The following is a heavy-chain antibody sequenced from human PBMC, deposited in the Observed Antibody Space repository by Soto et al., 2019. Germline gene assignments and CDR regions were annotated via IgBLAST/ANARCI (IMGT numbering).Heavy chain of an antibody. D-gene: IGHD3-16*01. J-gene: IGHJ6*02. CDR1: GYTFTSYA. Sequence: GASVKVSCKASGYTFTSYAMNWVRQAPGQGLEWMGWINANPGNPTYAQGFTGRFVFSLDTSVSTAYLQICSLKAEDTAVHYCARAGLSGGDYYYYGMDVWGQGTTVTVSS. V-gene: IGHV7-4-1*01. CDR2: INANPGNP. CDR3: ARAGLSGGDYYYYGMDV.